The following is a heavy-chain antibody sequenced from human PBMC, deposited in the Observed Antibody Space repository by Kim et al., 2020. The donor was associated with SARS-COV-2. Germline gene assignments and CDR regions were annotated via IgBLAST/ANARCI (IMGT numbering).Heavy chain of an antibody. CDR2: IYYSGST. J-gene: IGHJ4*02. Sequence: SETLSLTCTVSGGSISSSSYYWGWIRQPTGKGLEWIGSIYYSGSTYYNPSLKSRVTISVDTSKNQFSLKLSSVTAADTAVYYCARHADSSGWTFDYWGQGTLVTVSS. V-gene: IGHV4-39*01. CDR1: GGSISSSSYY. D-gene: IGHD6-19*01. CDR3: ARHADSSGWTFDY.